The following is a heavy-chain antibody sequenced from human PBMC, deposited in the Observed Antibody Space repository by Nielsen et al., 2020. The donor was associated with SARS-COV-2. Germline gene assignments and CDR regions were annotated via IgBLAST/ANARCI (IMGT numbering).Heavy chain of an antibody. Sequence: ASVKVSCKASGYTFTSYAMNWVRQAPGQGLEWMGWINTNTGNPTYAQGFTGRFVFSLDTPVSTAYLQISSLKAEDTAVYYCAREEIAVAGLPDAFDIWGQGTMVTVSS. CDR3: AREEIAVAGLPDAFDI. V-gene: IGHV7-4-1*02. J-gene: IGHJ3*02. CDR2: INTNTGNP. CDR1: GYTFTSYA. D-gene: IGHD6-19*01.